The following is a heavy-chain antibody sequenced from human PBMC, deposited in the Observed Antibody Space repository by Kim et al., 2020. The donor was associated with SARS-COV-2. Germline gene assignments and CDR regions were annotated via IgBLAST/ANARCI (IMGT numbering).Heavy chain of an antibody. Sequence: TYDADTVKGRFTISRENAKNTLYLQMNSLRAEDTAVYYCAKDYYGDAYFDYWGQGTLVTVSS. CDR3: AKDYYGDAYFDY. CDR2: T. V-gene: IGHV3-23*01. D-gene: IGHD4-17*01. J-gene: IGHJ4*02.